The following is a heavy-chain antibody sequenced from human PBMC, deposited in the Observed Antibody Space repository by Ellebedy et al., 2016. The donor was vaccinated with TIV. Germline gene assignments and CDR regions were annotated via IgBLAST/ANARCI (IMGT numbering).Heavy chain of an antibody. D-gene: IGHD1-26*01. V-gene: IGHV3-21*04. CDR3: GRGTVGATLIDY. CDR2: LSSTGYYI. CDR1: GFIFNHYS. Sequence: GESLKISCAASGFIFNHYSMNWVRQAPGKGLEWISSLSSTGYYIYYADSVKGRFTISRDNSKNSLYLQMNSLTTEDTALYYCGRGTVGATLIDYWGQGTLVTVSS. J-gene: IGHJ4*02.